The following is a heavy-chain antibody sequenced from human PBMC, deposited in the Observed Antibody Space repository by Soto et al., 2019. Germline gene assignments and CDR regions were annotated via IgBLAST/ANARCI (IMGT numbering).Heavy chain of an antibody. CDR2: IHHSGST. Sequence: PSETLSLTCNVSGGSISSGVYYWNWIRQHPGKGLEWFGNIHHSGSTFYHPSLKSRVSISVDTSKNQCSLKLSSVTAADTAVYFCVRGVLSWGQGTLVTVSS. CDR1: GGSISSGVYY. V-gene: IGHV4-31*03. D-gene: IGHD3-10*01. J-gene: IGHJ1*01. CDR3: VRGVLS.